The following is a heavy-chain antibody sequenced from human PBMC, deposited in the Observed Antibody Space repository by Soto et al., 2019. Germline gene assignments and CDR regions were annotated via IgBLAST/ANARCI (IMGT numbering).Heavy chain of an antibody. Sequence: LRLSCAASGFTFSSYAMHWVRQAPGKGLEWVAVISYDGSNKYYADSVKGRFTISRDNSKNTLYLQMNSLRAEDTAVYYCARGLNCGGDCYPTPAYLDYWGQGTLVTVSS. J-gene: IGHJ4*02. V-gene: IGHV3-30-3*01. D-gene: IGHD2-21*02. CDR2: ISYDGSNK. CDR3: ARGLNCGGDCYPTPAYLDY. CDR1: GFTFSSYA.